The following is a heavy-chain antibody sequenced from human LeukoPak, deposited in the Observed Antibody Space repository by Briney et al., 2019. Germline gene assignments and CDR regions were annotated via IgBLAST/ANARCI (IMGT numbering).Heavy chain of an antibody. CDR1: GFTFSSYA. J-gene: IGHJ6*03. Sequence: GGSLRLSCAAAGFTFSSYAMSWVRQAPGKGLEWVSAISGNSGSTYYADSVKGRFTISRDNSKSTLYLQMNSLRDEDTALYYCAKAYGSGSYYDYYYYMDVRGKGTTVTVSS. CDR2: ISGNSGST. D-gene: IGHD3-10*01. V-gene: IGHV3-23*01. CDR3: AKAYGSGSYYDYYYYMDV.